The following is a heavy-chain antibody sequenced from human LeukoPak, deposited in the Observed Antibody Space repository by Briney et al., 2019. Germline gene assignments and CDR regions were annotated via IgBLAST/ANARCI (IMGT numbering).Heavy chain of an antibody. CDR2: IGSAGAT. J-gene: IGHJ2*01. Sequence: AGSLRLSCAASGFSFSNYDMHWVRQTTGKGPEWVSAIGSAGATYYPGSLKGRFTISRENAKNSLFLQMNSLRVGDTAVYFCARGGISAFMPDNWYFDLWGRGTLVTVSS. CDR3: ARGGISAFMPDNWYFDL. CDR1: GFSFSNYD. D-gene: IGHD1-26*01. V-gene: IGHV3-13*01.